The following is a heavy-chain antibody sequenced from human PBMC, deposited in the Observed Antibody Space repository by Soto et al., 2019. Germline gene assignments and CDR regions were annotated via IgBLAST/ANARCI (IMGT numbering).Heavy chain of an antibody. CDR2: ISAAGVST. Sequence: EVQLLESGGDFVQPGGSLRLSCAASGFSFSNYVMLWVRQAPGKGLESISAISAAGVSTYYADSVQGRFTISRDNSKNTLYLQMNSLRGEDTAIYYCAKRLTNGDEGQWGRGTLVTVSS. CDR3: AKRLTNGDEGQ. V-gene: IGHV3-23*01. CDR1: GFSFSNYV. J-gene: IGHJ4*02. D-gene: IGHD2-21*02.